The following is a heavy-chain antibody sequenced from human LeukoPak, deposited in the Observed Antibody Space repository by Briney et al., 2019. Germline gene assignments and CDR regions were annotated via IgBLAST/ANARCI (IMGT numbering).Heavy chain of an antibody. J-gene: IGHJ3*02. V-gene: IGHV3-20*04. D-gene: IGHD3-22*01. Sequence: TGGSLRLSCAASGFTFNNYSMNWVRQAPGKGLEWVSGINWNGGSTGYGDSVKGRFTISRDNAKNSLYLQMNSLRAEDTALYYCARVVIDAFDIWGQGTKVTVSS. CDR1: GFTFNNYS. CDR3: ARVVIDAFDI. CDR2: INWNGGST.